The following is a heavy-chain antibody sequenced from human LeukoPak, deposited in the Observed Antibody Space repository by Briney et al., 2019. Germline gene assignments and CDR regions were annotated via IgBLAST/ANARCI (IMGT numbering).Heavy chain of an antibody. Sequence: GGSLRLSCAASGFTFRGYAMHWVRQAPGKGLEWVAVISYDGSKKYYADSVKGRFTISRDNSKNTLYLQMNSLRAEDTAVYYCARENYGDHYFDYWGQGTLVTVSS. D-gene: IGHD4-17*01. V-gene: IGHV3-30-3*01. J-gene: IGHJ4*02. CDR1: GFTFRGYA. CDR2: ISYDGSKK. CDR3: ARENYGDHYFDY.